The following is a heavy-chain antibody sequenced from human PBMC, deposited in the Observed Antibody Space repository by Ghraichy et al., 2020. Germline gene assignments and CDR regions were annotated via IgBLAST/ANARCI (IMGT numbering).Heavy chain of an antibody. CDR1: GGSISSYY. D-gene: IGHD4-17*01. J-gene: IGHJ2*01. Sequence: SETLSLTCAVSGGSISSYYWSWIRQPPGKGLEWIGYIYNSGSTNYNPSLKRRVTISVDTSKNTFSLQLSSVTAADTAVYYCARQNYGPDWYFDLWGRGTPVTVSP. V-gene: IGHV4-59*08. CDR3: ARQNYGPDWYFDL. CDR2: IYNSGST.